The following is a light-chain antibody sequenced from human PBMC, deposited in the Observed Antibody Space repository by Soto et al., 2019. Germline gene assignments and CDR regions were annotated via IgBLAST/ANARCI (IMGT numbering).Light chain of an antibody. Sequence: QSALAQPASVSGSPGQSITISCTGTTSDVGNYNYVSWYQQHPGKAPKLMIYEVSYRSTGASNRFSGTKSGNTASLTISGLQGEDEADYYCSSYTATNTYVLGTGTKVTVL. CDR1: TSDVGNYNY. V-gene: IGLV2-14*01. J-gene: IGLJ1*01. CDR2: EVS. CDR3: SSYTATNTYV.